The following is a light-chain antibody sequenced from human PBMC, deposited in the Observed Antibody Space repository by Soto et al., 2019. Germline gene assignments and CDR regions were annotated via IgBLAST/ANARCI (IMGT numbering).Light chain of an antibody. Sequence: EIVLTQSPGTLSLSPVERATLSCRASQSVSTYLAWYQQTPGQAPRLLIYDASNRATGIPARFSGSGSVTDFTRTISSLEPEDFAVYYCQQGSNWPGTFGQGTKVDIK. CDR1: QSVSTY. CDR3: QQGSNWPGT. CDR2: DAS. V-gene: IGKV3-11*01. J-gene: IGKJ1*01.